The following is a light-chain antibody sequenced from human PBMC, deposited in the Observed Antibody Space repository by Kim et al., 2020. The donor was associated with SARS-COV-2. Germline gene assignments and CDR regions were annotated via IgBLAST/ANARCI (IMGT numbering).Light chain of an antibody. CDR2: GAS. J-gene: IGKJ1*01. CDR1: QTIGSSY. CDR3: QQYGNSPWT. V-gene: IGKV3-20*01. Sequence: SPGERATLSCRASQTIGSSYLSWYQQKPGQAPRLLIYGASTRATGIPDRFTGSGSGTDFTLIISRLEPEDFAVYYCQQYGNSPWTFGQGTKVDIK.